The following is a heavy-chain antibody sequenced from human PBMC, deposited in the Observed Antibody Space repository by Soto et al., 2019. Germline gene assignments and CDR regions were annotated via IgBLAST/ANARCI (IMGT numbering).Heavy chain of an antibody. V-gene: IGHV3-30*03. CDR1: GFTFSNYG. Sequence: GGSLRLSCAASGFTFSNYGMHWVRQAPGKGLEWVAVISYDGSNKYYADSVKGRFTISRDNAKNSLYLQMNSLRAEDTAVYYCARAVDYYDSSGYYSFYYFDYWGQGTLVTVSS. D-gene: IGHD3-22*01. J-gene: IGHJ4*02. CDR3: ARAVDYYDSSGYYSFYYFDY. CDR2: ISYDGSNK.